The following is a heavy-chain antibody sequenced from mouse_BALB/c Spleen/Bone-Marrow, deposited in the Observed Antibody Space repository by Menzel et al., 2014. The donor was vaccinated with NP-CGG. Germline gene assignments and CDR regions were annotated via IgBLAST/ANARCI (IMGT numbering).Heavy chain of an antibody. CDR1: GISITTGNYR. CDR3: ARYGNYFDY. J-gene: IGHJ2*01. D-gene: IGHD2-1*01. V-gene: IGHV3-5*02. Sequence: EVQLQQSGPGLVKPSQTVSLTCTVTGISITTGNYRWSWIRQFPGNKLEWIGYIYYSGTITYNPSLTSRTTITRDTSKNQFFLEMNSLTAEDTATYYCARYGNYFDYRGQGTTLTVSS. CDR2: IYYSGTI.